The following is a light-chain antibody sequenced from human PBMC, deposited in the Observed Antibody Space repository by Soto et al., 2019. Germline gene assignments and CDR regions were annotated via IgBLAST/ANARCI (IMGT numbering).Light chain of an antibody. V-gene: IGKV3-20*01. CDR3: QQYVSAPPYT. Sequence: EIVLTQSPGTLSLSPGERATLSCRASQSVSSSYLAWYQRKPGQAPRLLIYGASNRASGIPDRFSGSGSGTDFTLTISRLEPEDFAVYYCQQYVSAPPYTFGQGTKLEI. CDR1: QSVSSSY. J-gene: IGKJ2*01. CDR2: GAS.